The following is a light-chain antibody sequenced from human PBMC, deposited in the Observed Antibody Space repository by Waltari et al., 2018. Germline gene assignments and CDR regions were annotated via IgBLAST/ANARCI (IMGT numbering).Light chain of an antibody. CDR1: QSIRSH. CDR2: SAS. Sequence: DIRFTQSPSSLSASVGDRLTITCRASQSIRSHLNWYQQQPGRAPKLLRFSASTLNSGDLSRFSGSGSGTDFTLTISSVQPEDFATYFCHQSYSLPYTFGQGTKLEIK. J-gene: IGKJ2*01. CDR3: HQSYSLPYT. V-gene: IGKV1-39*01.